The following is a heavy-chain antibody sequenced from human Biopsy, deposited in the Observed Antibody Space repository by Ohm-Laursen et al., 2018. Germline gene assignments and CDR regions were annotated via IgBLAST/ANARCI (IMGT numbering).Heavy chain of an antibody. CDR2: ICYDGSNK. Sequence: SLRLSCAASGFTFSNYGMHWVRQAPGKGLEWLAVICYDGSNKYYGDSVQGRFTISRDNSKNTMYLQMNSLGAEDTAVYYCAKGRQALLDAFDFWGQGTLVTVSS. CDR1: GFTFSNYG. J-gene: IGHJ3*01. D-gene: IGHD3-3*02. V-gene: IGHV3-33*06. CDR3: AKGRQALLDAFDF.